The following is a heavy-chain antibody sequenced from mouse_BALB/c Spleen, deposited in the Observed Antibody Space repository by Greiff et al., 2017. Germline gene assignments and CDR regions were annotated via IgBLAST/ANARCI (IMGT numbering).Heavy chain of an antibody. J-gene: IGHJ1*01. CDR2: ISSGGGNT. Sequence: DVMLVESGGGLVKPGGSLKLSCAASGFTFSSYTMSWVRQTPEKRLEWVATISSGGGNTYYPDSVKGRFTISRDNAKNNLYLQMSSLRSEDTALYYCARCRYYCSSNWYFDVWGAGTTVTVSS. V-gene: IGHV5-9*03. CDR1: GFTFSSYT. D-gene: IGHD1-1*01. CDR3: ARCRYYCSSNWYFDV.